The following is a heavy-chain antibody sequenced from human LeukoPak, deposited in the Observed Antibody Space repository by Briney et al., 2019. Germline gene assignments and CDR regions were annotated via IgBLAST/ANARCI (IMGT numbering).Heavy chain of an antibody. D-gene: IGHD3-3*01. Sequence: RGSLRLSCAASGFTFSSYSMNWVRQAPGKGLEWVSSISSSSSYIYYADSVKGRFTISRDNAKNSLYLQMNSLRAEDTAVYYCARDQGLRLYDFWSEDYYYGMDVWGQGTTVTVSS. CDR1: GFTFSSYS. CDR3: ARDQGLRLYDFWSEDYYYGMDV. CDR2: ISSSSSYI. V-gene: IGHV3-21*01. J-gene: IGHJ6*02.